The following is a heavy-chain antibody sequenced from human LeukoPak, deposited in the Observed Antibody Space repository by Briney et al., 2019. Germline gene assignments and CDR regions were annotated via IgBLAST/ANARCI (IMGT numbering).Heavy chain of an antibody. CDR3: ASRNVVVAATSSVYYYYYMDV. V-gene: IGHV1-24*01. Sequence: GASVKVSCKASGYTLTELSMHWVRQAPGKGLEWMGGFDPEDGETIYAQKFQGRVTMTEDTSTDTAYMELSSLRSEDTAVYYCASRNVVVAATSSVYYYYYMDVWGKGTTVTVSS. J-gene: IGHJ6*03. D-gene: IGHD2-15*01. CDR2: FDPEDGET. CDR1: GYTLTELS.